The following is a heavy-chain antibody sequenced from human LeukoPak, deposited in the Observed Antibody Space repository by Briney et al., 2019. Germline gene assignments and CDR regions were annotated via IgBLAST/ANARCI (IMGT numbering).Heavy chain of an antibody. CDR1: GFMVSHKY. Sequence: GGSLRLSRAASGFMVSHKYMSWVRQAPGKGLEWLSIIYTGGNTYSADSVKGRFTISRDNSRNTVYLQMNNLRDDDTAVYYCARGQTDLLRNYFDYWGPGTPVTVSS. D-gene: IGHD1-26*01. CDR3: ARGQTDLLRNYFDY. CDR2: IYTGGNT. V-gene: IGHV3-66*01. J-gene: IGHJ4*02.